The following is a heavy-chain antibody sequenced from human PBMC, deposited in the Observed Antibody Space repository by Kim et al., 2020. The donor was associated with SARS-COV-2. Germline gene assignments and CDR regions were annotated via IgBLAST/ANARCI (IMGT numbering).Heavy chain of an antibody. CDR1: GYTFKSYP. J-gene: IGHJ4*02. CDR3: ARDMDPTVYDY. D-gene: IGHD4-4*01. Sequence: ASVNVSCKAYGYTFKSYPIHWLRQAPGQRPEWMGWVNAANDETQYSQKFQGRVTITRDTSANTAYMELRRLTTKDTAIYYCARDMDPTVYDYWGQGTLVT. CDR2: VNAANDET. V-gene: IGHV1-3*01.